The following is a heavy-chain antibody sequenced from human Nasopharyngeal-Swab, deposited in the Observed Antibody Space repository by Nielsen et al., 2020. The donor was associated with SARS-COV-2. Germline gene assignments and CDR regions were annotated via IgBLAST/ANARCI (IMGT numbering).Heavy chain of an antibody. CDR2: IYHSGST. V-gene: IGHV4-4*02. CDR3: ARGEGDIAGSGQDY. D-gene: IGHD5-12*01. J-gene: IGHJ4*02. CDR1: GGSISSSNW. Sequence: SETLSLTCAVSGGSISSSNWWCWVRQPPGKGLEWIGEIYHSGSTNYNPSLKSRVTISVDKSKNQFSLQLSSVTAADTAVYYWARGEGDIAGSGQDYWGQGTLVTVSS.